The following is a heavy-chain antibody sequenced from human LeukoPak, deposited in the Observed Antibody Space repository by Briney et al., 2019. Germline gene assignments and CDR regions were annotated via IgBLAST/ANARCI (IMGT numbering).Heavy chain of an antibody. J-gene: IGHJ4*02. CDR2: IKEDGSEK. CDR1: EFTFNRDW. CDR3: ATKEPSTSGWSY. V-gene: IGHV3-7*01. D-gene: IGHD6-19*01. Sequence: GGSLRLSCAASEFTFNRDWTAWVRQAPGKGLEWVANIKEDGSEKNYVDSVKGRFTISRDNAVNSVYLQMNDLRAEDTGVYYCATKEPSTSGWSYWGQGTLVTVSS.